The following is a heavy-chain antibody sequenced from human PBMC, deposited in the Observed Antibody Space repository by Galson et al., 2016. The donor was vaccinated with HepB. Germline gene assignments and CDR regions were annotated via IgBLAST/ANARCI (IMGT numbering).Heavy chain of an antibody. V-gene: IGHV6-1*01. J-gene: IGHJ4*02. D-gene: IGHD5-12*01. CDR1: GDSVSSNSAA. CDR3: ARAKSGYDAPFDY. CDR2: TYYRSKWYN. Sequence: CAISGDSVSSNSAAWNWIRQSPSRGLEWLGRTYYRSKWYNDYAISVKGRIIINPDTAKNQFSLQLNSVTPEDAALYYCARAKSGYDAPFDYWGQGTLVTVSP.